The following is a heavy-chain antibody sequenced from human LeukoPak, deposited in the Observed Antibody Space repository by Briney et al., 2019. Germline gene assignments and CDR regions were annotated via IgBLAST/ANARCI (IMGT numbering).Heavy chain of an antibody. CDR3: ARESPYYYDSY. D-gene: IGHD3-22*01. CDR2: IYTSGST. Sequence: SSETLSLTCTVSGGSISSGSYDWSWIRQPAGKGLEWIGRIYTSGSTNYNPSLKSRVTISVDKSKNQFSLKLSSVTAADTAVYYCARESPYYYDSYWGQGTLVTVSS. CDR1: GGSISSGSYD. V-gene: IGHV4-61*02. J-gene: IGHJ4*02.